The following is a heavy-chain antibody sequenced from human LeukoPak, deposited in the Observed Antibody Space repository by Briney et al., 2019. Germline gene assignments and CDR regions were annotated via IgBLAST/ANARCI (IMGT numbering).Heavy chain of an antibody. CDR3: ARVLYSYLHYMDV. J-gene: IGHJ6*03. V-gene: IGHV3-23*01. CDR2: ISGSGGST. D-gene: IGHD5-18*01. Sequence: GGSLRLSCAASGFTFSSYAMSWVRQAPGKGLEWVSAISGSGGSTYYADSVKGRFTISRDNSKNTLYLQMNSLRAEDTAVYYCARVLYSYLHYMDVWGKGTTVTVSS. CDR1: GFTFSSYA.